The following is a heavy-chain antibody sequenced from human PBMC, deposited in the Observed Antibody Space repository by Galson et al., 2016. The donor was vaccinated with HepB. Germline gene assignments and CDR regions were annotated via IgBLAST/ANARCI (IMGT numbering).Heavy chain of an antibody. J-gene: IGHJ6*03. CDR1: GGSFSGYY. CDR3: ARGDNPDYGDYASAYYYMDV. V-gene: IGHV4-34*01. Sequence: LSLTCAVYGGSFSGYYWSWVRQPPGKGLEWIGEINHSGSTNYDPSLKSRVTISVDTSKNQFSLKLSSVTAADTAVYYCARGDNPDYGDYASAYYYMDVWGKGTTVTVSS. CDR2: INHSGST. D-gene: IGHD4-17*01.